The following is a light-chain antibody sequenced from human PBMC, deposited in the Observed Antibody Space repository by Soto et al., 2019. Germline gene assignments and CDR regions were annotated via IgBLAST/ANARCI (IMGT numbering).Light chain of an antibody. Sequence: QSELRQVGSESISRGAAYPNYSTGTISDVGGYNFVSWYQQYPGKAPKLMICDVSNRPSGVSNRFSGSKSGSTASLTISGLQAEDEADYYCSSFTGSNYVFGTGTKVTVL. V-gene: IGLV2-14*03. CDR3: SSFTGSNYV. J-gene: IGLJ1*01. CDR2: DVS. CDR1: ISDVGGYNF.